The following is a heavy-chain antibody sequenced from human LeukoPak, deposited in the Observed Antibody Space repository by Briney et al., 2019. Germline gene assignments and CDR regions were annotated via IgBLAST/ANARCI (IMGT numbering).Heavy chain of an antibody. CDR1: GFPFTNAW. CDR2: IKSKTDSGTI. D-gene: IGHD2-2*01. V-gene: IGHV3-15*07. Sequence: PGGSLRLSCAASGFPFTNAWMNWVRQAPGKGLEWVGRIKSKTDSGTIDYAAPVKGRFTISRDDSKNTLYLQMNSLKTEDTAVYYCATRVVVDWGQGTLVTVSS. CDR3: ATRVVVD. J-gene: IGHJ4*02.